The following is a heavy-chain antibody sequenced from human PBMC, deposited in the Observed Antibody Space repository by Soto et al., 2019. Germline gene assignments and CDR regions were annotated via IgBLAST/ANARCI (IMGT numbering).Heavy chain of an antibody. D-gene: IGHD1-1*01. J-gene: IGHJ4*02. CDR1: GNNVSTNSAG. V-gene: IGHV6-1*01. Sequence: SQTLSLTCVISGNNVSTNSAGWNWIRQSPSRGLEWLGRTYYRSKWNNDYADSVKGTITVNPDPSKNQFSLQLNSVTPEDTGMYYCARNSWNAPPAFDFWGQGIQVTVSS. CDR3: ARNSWNAPPAFDF. CDR2: TYYRSKWNN.